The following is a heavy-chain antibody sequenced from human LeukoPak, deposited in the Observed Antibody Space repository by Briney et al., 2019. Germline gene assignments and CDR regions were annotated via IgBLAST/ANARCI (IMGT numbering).Heavy chain of an antibody. CDR1: GFTFSSYG. CDR3: ASTRAVWFGDPGYYGMDV. D-gene: IGHD3-10*01. Sequence: GGSLRLSCAASGFTFSSYGMHWVRQAPGKGLEWVAVIWYDGSNKYYADSVKGRFTISRDNSKNTLYLQMNSLRAEDTAVYYSASTRAVWFGDPGYYGMDVWGKGTTVTVSS. V-gene: IGHV3-33*01. CDR2: IWYDGSNK. J-gene: IGHJ6*04.